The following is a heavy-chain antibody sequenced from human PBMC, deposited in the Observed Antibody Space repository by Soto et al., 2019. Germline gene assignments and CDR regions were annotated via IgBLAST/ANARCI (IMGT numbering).Heavy chain of an antibody. CDR1: GYTFTSKY. CDR3: ARGFYGFDY. Sequence: ASVKVSCKASGYTFTSKYIQWVRQAPGQGLEWMGAINPSDGRTSSAQKFQGRLTMTRDTSTSTVYMELSSLRSEDTAVYYCARGFYGFDYWGQGTLVTVSS. V-gene: IGHV1-46*01. D-gene: IGHD3-10*01. J-gene: IGHJ4*02. CDR2: INPSDGRT.